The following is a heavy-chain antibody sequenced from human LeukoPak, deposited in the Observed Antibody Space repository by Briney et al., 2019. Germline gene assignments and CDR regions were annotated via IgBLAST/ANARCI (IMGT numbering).Heavy chain of an antibody. CDR3: ARRRGYCSSTSCSFDY. J-gene: IGHJ4*02. D-gene: IGHD2-2*01. Sequence: SETLSLTCAVYGGSFSGYYWSWIRQPPGKGLEWIGEINHSGSTNYNPSLKSRVTISVDTSKNQFSLKLSSVTAADTAVYYCARRRGYCSSTSCSFDYWGQGTLVTVSS. V-gene: IGHV4-34*01. CDR1: GGSFSGYY. CDR2: INHSGST.